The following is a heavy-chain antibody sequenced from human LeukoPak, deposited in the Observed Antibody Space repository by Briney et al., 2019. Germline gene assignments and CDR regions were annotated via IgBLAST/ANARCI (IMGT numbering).Heavy chain of an antibody. CDR1: GYTLTGYY. CDR3: ARDIRYFDWLSIGYMDV. V-gene: IGHV1-2*02. Sequence: GASVKASCKASGYTLTGYYMHWVRQAPGQGLEWMGWINPNSGGTNYAQKFQGRVTMTRDTSISTAYMELSRLRSDDTAVYYCARDIRYFDWLSIGYMDVWGKGTTVTISS. D-gene: IGHD3-9*01. CDR2: INPNSGGT. J-gene: IGHJ6*03.